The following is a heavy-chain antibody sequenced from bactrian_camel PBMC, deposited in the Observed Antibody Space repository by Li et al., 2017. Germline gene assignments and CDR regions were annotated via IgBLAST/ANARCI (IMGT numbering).Heavy chain of an antibody. CDR2: IKSGGVVDSS. V-gene: IGHV3S31*01. CDR1: GFTFSSYA. D-gene: IGHD8*01. Sequence: VQLVESGGGLVQPGGSLRLSCAASGFTFSSYAMSWVRQAPGKGLEWVSAIKSGGVVDSSYYADSVKGRFIASRDHAKDTLFLEMNTLKPEDTAMYYCAADPKGDNWGCDGDFFAVWGQ. J-gene: IGHJ4*01. CDR3: AADPKGDNWGCDGDFFAV.